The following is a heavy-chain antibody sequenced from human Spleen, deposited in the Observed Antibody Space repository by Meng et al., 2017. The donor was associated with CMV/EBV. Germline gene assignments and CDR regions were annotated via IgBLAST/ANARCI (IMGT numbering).Heavy chain of an antibody. V-gene: IGHV3-69-1*01. CDR1: GFSFSDYA. CDR3: AREGVVVPAAIS. D-gene: IGHD2-2*01. Sequence: ETLSLTCAAFGFSFSDYAMSWVRQAPGKGLEWVSAITSGGATYYADSVKGRFTISRDNAKNSLYLQMNSLRAEDTAVYYCAREGVVVPAAISWGQGTLVTVSS. J-gene: IGHJ5*02. CDR2: ITSGGAT.